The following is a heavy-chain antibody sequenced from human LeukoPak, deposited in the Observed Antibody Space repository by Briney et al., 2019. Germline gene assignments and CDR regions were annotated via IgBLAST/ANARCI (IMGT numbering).Heavy chain of an antibody. D-gene: IGHD1-26*01. CDR3: ARDRINIVGPTTNWFDP. CDR2: ISGYSGNT. V-gene: IGHV1-18*01. J-gene: IGHJ5*02. CDR1: GYTFTSYG. Sequence: ASVKVSCKASGYTFTSYGISWVRQAPGQGLEWMGWISGYSGNTNYAQKLQGRVTMTTDTSTSTAYMELRSLRSDDTAVYYCARDRINIVGPTTNWFDPWGQGTLVTVSS.